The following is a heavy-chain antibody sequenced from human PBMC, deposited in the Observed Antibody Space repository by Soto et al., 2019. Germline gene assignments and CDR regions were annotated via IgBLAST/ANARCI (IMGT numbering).Heavy chain of an antibody. CDR3: ARLKTIAVAGTCYFDY. J-gene: IGHJ4*02. CDR2: INHSGST. V-gene: IGHV4-34*01. Sequence: SETLSLTCAVYGGSFSGYYWSWIRQPPGKGLEWIGEINHSGSTNYNPSLKSRVTISVDTSKNQFSLKLSSVTAADTAVYYCARLKTIAVAGTCYFDYWGQGTLVTVSS. CDR1: GGSFSGYY. D-gene: IGHD6-19*01.